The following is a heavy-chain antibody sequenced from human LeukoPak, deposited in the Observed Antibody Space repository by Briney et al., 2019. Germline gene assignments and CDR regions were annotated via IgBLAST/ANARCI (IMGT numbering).Heavy chain of an antibody. CDR3: ARGPLLFCSSTSCYPRNDY. D-gene: IGHD2-2*01. V-gene: IGHV4-30-4*08. CDR2: INHSGST. CDR1: GGSISSGDYY. J-gene: IGHJ4*02. Sequence: SQTLSLTCTVSGGSISSGDYYWSWIRQPPGKGLEWIGEINHSGSTNYNPSLKSRVTISVDTSKNQFSLKLSSVTAADTAVYYCARGPLLFCSSTSCYPRNDYWGQGTLVTVSS.